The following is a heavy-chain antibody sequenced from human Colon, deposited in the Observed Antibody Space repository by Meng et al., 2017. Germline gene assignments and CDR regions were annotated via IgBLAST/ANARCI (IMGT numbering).Heavy chain of an antibody. CDR1: GYSLSGYY. J-gene: IGHJ4*02. V-gene: IGHV1-2*06. Sequence: QVQWVQSGAEVKKPGAPVKVSCKASGYSLSGYYMHWVRQVPGQGLEWMGRINADSGGTNYAEKFQGRVTLTRDTSINTAYMEVTSLRSDDTAVYYCAKIHLGDSGLDYWGQGTLVTVSS. CDR3: AKIHLGDSGLDY. D-gene: IGHD6-19*01. CDR2: INADSGGT.